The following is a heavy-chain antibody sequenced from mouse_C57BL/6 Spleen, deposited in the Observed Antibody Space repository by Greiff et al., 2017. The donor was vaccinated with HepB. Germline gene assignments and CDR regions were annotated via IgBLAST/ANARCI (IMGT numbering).Heavy chain of an antibody. CDR1: GYTFTDYE. V-gene: IGHV1-15*01. J-gene: IGHJ4*01. CDR2: IDPETGGT. D-gene: IGHD1-1*01. CDR3: SHYYGSSVDYYAMDY. Sequence: VQLQQSGAELVRPGASVTLSCKASGYTFTDYEMHWVKQTPVHGLEWIGAIDPETGGTAYNQKFKGKAILTADKSSSTAYMELRSLTSEDSAVYYCSHYYGSSVDYYAMDYWGQGTSVTVSS.